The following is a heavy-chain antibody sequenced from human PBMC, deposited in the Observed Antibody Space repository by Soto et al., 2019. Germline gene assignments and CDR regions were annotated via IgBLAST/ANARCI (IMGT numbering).Heavy chain of an antibody. Sequence: QVQLQESGPGLVKPSQTLSLTCTVSGGSISSGDYYWSWIRQPPGKGLEWIGYIYYSGSTYYNPSXXRXVXXSVDTSKNQFSLKLSSVTAADTAVYYCARGARPDYWGQGTLVTVSS. J-gene: IGHJ4*02. CDR2: IYYSGST. CDR3: ARGARPDY. CDR1: GGSISSGDYY. V-gene: IGHV4-30-4*01.